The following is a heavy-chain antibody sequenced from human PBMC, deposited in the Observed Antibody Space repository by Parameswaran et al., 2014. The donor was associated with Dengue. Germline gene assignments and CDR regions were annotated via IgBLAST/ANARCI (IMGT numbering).Heavy chain of an antibody. CDR3: AVDDNAYFVAY. V-gene: IGHV4-34*01. J-gene: IGHJ4*02. Sequence: WIRQPPGKGLEWIGEINHSGNTNYNPSLKSRVTISADTSKKEFSLKLNSVTAADTAVYYCAVDDNAYFVAYWGQGTWSPSPQ. D-gene: IGHD3-16*01. CDR2: INHSGNT.